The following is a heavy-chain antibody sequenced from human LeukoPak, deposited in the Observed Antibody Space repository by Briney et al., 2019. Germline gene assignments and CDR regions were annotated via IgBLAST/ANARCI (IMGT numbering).Heavy chain of an antibody. V-gene: IGHV4-59*11. CDR2: IYYSGST. D-gene: IGHD6-13*01. CDR1: GGSISSHY. Sequence: PSETLSLTCTVSGGSISSHYWSWIRQPPGKGLEWIGYIYYSGSTNYNPSLKSRVTISVDTSKNQFSLKLSSVTAADTAVYYCARVSYSSSYYFDYWGQGTLVTVSS. CDR3: ARVSYSSSYYFDY. J-gene: IGHJ4*02.